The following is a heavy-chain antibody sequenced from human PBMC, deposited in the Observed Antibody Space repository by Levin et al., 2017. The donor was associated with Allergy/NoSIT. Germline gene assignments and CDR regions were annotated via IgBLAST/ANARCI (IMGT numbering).Heavy chain of an antibody. V-gene: IGHV3-30*18. CDR3: AKGQGGYYTPDAFDI. CDR1: GFTFSSYG. CDR2: ISYDGSNK. J-gene: IGHJ3*02. Sequence: GGSLRLSCAASGFTFSSYGMHWVRQAPGKGLEWVAVISYDGSNKYYADSVKGRFTISRDNSKNTLYLQMNSLRAEDTAVYYCAKGQGGYYTPDAFDIWGQGTMVTVSS. D-gene: IGHD3-3*01.